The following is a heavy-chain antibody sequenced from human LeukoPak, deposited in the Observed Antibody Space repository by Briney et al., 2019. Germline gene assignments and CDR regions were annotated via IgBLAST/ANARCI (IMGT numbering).Heavy chain of an antibody. D-gene: IGHD6-13*01. Sequence: PGGSLRLSCAASGFTLSSYAMSWVRQAPGKGLEWVSAICASGGSTYYADSVKGRFTISRDTSKNTLYLQMNSLRAEDTAVYYCARTAAGTYFDYWGQGTLVTVSS. J-gene: IGHJ4*02. CDR1: GFTLSSYA. CDR2: ICASGGST. V-gene: IGHV3-23*01. CDR3: ARTAAGTYFDY.